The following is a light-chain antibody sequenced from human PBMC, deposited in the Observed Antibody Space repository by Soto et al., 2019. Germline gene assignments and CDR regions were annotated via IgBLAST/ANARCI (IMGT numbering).Light chain of an antibody. CDR2: SNN. J-gene: IGLJ2*01. CDR3: AAWDDSLSGPV. Sequence: QSVLTQPPSASGTPGQRGPIPWSWSRSNIGSNYVYWYQQLPGTAPKLLIYSNNQRPSGVPDRFSGSKSGTSASLAISGLRSEDEADYYCAAWDDSLSGPVFGGGTKVTVL. CDR1: RSNIGSNY. V-gene: IGLV1-47*02.